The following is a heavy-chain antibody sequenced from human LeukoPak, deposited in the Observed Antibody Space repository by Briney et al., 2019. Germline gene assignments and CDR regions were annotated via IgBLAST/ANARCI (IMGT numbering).Heavy chain of an antibody. Sequence: ASVKVSCKASGYTFTGYYIHWVRQAPGQGLEWMGRINPSSGGTNYAQKFQGTVTMTRDTSIGTAYMELSRLRSDDTAVYYCARKPEGMDVWGQGTTVTVSS. D-gene: IGHD1-14*01. CDR1: GYTFTGYY. CDR3: ARKPEGMDV. V-gene: IGHV1-2*06. J-gene: IGHJ6*02. CDR2: INPSSGGT.